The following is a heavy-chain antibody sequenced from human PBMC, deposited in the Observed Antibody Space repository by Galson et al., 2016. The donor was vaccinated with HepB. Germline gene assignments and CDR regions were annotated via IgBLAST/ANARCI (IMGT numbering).Heavy chain of an antibody. CDR1: GGSISSGYYY. D-gene: IGHD2-8*02. Sequence: TLSLTCTVSGGSISSGYYYWSWIRQLPGKGLEWIGYISYSGSTDYNPSLQSRVTISADTSKNQFSLKLTSVTAADTAVYYCARDHCTGGVCYSSPWYYGMYVWGQGTTVTVSS. CDR3: ARDHCTGGVCYSSPWYYGMYV. J-gene: IGHJ6*02. V-gene: IGHV4-31*03. CDR2: ISYSGST.